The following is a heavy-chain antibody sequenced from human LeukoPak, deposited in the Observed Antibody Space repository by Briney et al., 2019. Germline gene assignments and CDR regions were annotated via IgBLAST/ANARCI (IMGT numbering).Heavy chain of an antibody. CDR1: GFIFSSYS. J-gene: IGHJ4*02. D-gene: IGHD6-13*01. V-gene: IGHV3-23*01. CDR3: ARLRSSSWPDY. Sequence: GGSLSLSCEASGFIFSSYSMSWVRQAPGKGLEWVSAITGSGGSPYSADSVKGRFTISRDNSKNTLYLQMSSLRAEDTAVYYCARLRSSSWPDYWGQGTLVTVSS. CDR2: ITGSGGSP.